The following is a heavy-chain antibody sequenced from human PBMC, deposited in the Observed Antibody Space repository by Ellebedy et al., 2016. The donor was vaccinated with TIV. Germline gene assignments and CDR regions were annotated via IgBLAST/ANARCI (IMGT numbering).Heavy chain of an antibody. Sequence: SETLSLXXTVSGGSISKFSWTWIRQPPGKGLEWIGYIFYSGDTNYNPSLKSRVSMSVDTSKSQLSLTLTSVTAADTGVYYCARFDYDAEGYYGLDVWGQGTTVTVSS. J-gene: IGHJ6*02. CDR3: ARFDYDAEGYYGLDV. CDR2: IFYSGDT. D-gene: IGHD3-16*01. CDR1: GGSISKFS. V-gene: IGHV4-59*03.